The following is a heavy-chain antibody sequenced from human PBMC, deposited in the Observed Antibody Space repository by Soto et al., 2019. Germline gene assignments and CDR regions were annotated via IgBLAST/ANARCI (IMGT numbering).Heavy chain of an antibody. V-gene: IGHV1-69*08. Sequence: QVQLVQSGAEVQKPGSSVKVSCKASGGTFSSYTISWVRQAPGQGLEWMGRIIPILGIANYAQKFQGRVTITADKSTSTAYMELSSLRSEDTAVYYCARDRVVVAADDAFDIWGQGTMVTVSS. CDR3: ARDRVVVAADDAFDI. D-gene: IGHD2-15*01. CDR2: IIPILGIA. CDR1: GGTFSSYT. J-gene: IGHJ3*02.